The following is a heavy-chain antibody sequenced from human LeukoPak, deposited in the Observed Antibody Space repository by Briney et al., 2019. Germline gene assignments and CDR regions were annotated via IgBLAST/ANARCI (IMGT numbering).Heavy chain of an antibody. CDR2: ISGTSRYI. Sequence: GGSLRLSCAASGYTFSTYSMNWVRQAPGKGLEWGSSISGTSRYIYYADSVKGRFTVSRDNANKSLYLQMNSLRAEDSAVYYCARGHSTVTTFSSDYWGQGTLVTVSS. J-gene: IGHJ4*02. V-gene: IGHV3-21*01. D-gene: IGHD4-11*01. CDR1: GYTFSTYS. CDR3: ARGHSTVTTFSSDY.